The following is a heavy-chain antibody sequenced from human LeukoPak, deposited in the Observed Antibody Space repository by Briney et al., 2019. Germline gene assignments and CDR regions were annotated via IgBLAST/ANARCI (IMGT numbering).Heavy chain of an antibody. CDR2: INHSGST. D-gene: IGHD6-19*01. J-gene: IGHJ4*02. V-gene: IGHV4-34*01. CDR1: GGSFSGYY. Sequence: SETLSLTCAVYGGSFSGYYWSWIRQPPGKGLEWIGEINHSGSTNYNPSLKSRVTISVDTSKNQFSLKLSSVTAADTAVYYCARHRRSYSSGSHFDYWGQGTLVTVSS. CDR3: ARHRRSYSSGSHFDY.